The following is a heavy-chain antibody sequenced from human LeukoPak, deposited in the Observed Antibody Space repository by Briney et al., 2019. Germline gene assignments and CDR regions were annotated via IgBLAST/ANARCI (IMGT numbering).Heavy chain of an antibody. J-gene: IGHJ6*02. CDR3: ARTPLYYDSSGYYYEYFYYGMDV. CDR2: IYAGGNT. CDR1: GFTVSSSY. V-gene: IGHV3-53*01. Sequence: GGSLRLSCAASGFTVSSSYMSWVRQAPGKGLEWVSVIYAGGNTYYADSVKGRFTISRDNSENTLYLHLNSLRAEDTAIYYCARTPLYYDSSGYYYEYFYYGMDVWGQGTTVTVSS. D-gene: IGHD3-22*01.